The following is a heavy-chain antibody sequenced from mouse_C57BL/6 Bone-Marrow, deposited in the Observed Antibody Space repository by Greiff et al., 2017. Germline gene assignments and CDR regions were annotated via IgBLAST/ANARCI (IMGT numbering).Heavy chain of an antibody. CDR3: ARDGSYWYFDV. Sequence: EVQGVESGGGLVKPGGSLKLSCAASGFTFSSYAMSWVRQTPEKRLEWVATISDGGSYTYYPDNVKGRFTISRDNAKNNLYLQRSHLKSEDTAMYYCARDGSYWYFDVWGTGTTVTVSS. CDR2: ISDGGSYT. J-gene: IGHJ1*03. V-gene: IGHV5-4*01. CDR1: GFTFSSYA.